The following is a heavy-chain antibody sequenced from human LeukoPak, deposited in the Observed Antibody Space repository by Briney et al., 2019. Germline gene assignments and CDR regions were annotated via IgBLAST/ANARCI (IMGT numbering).Heavy chain of an antibody. V-gene: IGHV3-21*01. J-gene: IGHJ6*02. D-gene: IGHD2-15*01. CDR3: ARLGYCSGGSCYENQHYYYGMDV. Sequence: SGGALRLSCAASGFTFSRYSMNWVRQAPGKGLEWVSSISSSSSYIYYADSVKGRFTISRDNAKNSLYLQMNSLRAEDTAVYYCARLGYCSGGSCYENQHYYYGMDVWGQGTTVTVSS. CDR1: GFTFSRYS. CDR2: ISSSSSYI.